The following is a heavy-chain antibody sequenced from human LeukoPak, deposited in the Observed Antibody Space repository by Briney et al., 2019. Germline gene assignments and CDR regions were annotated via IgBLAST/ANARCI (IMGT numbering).Heavy chain of an antibody. J-gene: IGHJ6*04. CDR3: ARDQSGYYGSGSYGMDV. Sequence: PSQTLSLTCTVSGGSISSGGYYWSWIRQHPGKGLEWIGYIYYSGSTYYNPSLKSRVTISVDTSKNQFSLKLRSVTAADTAVYYCARDQSGYYGSGSYGMDVWGKGTTVTVSS. D-gene: IGHD3-10*01. V-gene: IGHV4-31*03. CDR2: IYYSGST. CDR1: GGSISSGGYY.